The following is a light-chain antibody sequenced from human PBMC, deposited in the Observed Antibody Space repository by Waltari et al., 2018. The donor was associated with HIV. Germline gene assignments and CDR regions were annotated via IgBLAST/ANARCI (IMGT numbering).Light chain of an antibody. J-gene: IGKJ1*01. CDR2: KAS. V-gene: IGKV1-5*03. Sequence: DIQMTQSLSTLSASVGHRVTLTCRASQSISNWLAWYQQKPGNAPKLLIYKASTLEGGVPSRFRGSGSGTEFTLTINSLQPDDFATYFCQQYYLSPWTFGQGARV. CDR1: QSISNW. CDR3: QQYYLSPWT.